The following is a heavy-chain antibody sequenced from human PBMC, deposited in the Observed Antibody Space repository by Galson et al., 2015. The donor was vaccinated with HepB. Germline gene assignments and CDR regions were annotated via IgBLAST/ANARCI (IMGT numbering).Heavy chain of an antibody. V-gene: IGHV4-61*01. CDR2: IYFSGST. Sequence: SETLSLTCTVSGGSVSSDSYYWSWIRQPPGKGLEWIANIYFSGSTIYNPSLKSRVTISVDTSKNQFSLKLSSVTAADTAVYYCARGRYDILTDFYYYLDCWGQGTLVAVSS. CDR1: GGSVSSDSYY. CDR3: ARGRYDILTDFYYYLDC. D-gene: IGHD3-9*01. J-gene: IGHJ4*02.